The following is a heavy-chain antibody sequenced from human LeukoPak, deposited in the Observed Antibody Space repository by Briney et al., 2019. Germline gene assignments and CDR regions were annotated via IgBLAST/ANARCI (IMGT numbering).Heavy chain of an antibody. CDR2: VNRDGSET. Sequence: GGSLRLSCAAPGFALSSHWMTWVRQVPGRGPEWVANVNRDGSETYYLDSVKGRFTISKDNAKNSLYLQMNSLRAEDTALYHCARNNGMDVWGQGTTVIVSS. V-gene: IGHV3-7*03. CDR1: GFALSSHW. J-gene: IGHJ6*02. CDR3: ARNNGMDV.